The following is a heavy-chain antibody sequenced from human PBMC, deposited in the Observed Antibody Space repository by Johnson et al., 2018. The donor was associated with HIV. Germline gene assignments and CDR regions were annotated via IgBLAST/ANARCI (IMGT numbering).Heavy chain of an antibody. D-gene: IGHD4-17*01. CDR3: ARRTVTALFDI. J-gene: IGHJ3*02. V-gene: IGHV3-11*04. CDR1: GFTFSDYY. CDR2: ISSSGDII. Sequence: QVLLVESGGGLVQPGRSLRLSCAASGFTFSDYYMTWIRQAPGKGLEWLSFISSSGDIIRYADSVKGRFTISRDNAKNSLILQMNSLRDEDTAVYYCARRTVTALFDIWGQGTLVTVSS.